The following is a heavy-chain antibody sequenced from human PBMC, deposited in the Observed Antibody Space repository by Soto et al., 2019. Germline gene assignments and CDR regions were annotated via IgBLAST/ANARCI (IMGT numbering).Heavy chain of an antibody. CDR2: ISYDGSNR. V-gene: IGHV3-30*18. J-gene: IGHJ6*02. Sequence: QVQLVESGGGVVQPGRSLRLSCAASGFTFSSHGMHWVRQAPGKGLEWVGVISYDGSNRYYSDSVKGRFTISRHKSKNRLYLEMNSLRAEDTAVYYCAKDLSRSGWSGLYYYYYAIYVWGQGTTVTVS. D-gene: IGHD2-15*01. CDR3: AKDLSRSGWSGLYYYYYAIYV. CDR1: GFTFSSHG.